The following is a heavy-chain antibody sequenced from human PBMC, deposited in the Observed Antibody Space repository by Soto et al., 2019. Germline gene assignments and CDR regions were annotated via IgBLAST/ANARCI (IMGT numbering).Heavy chain of an antibody. CDR3: ARLSSGWSNFDY. V-gene: IGHV4-39*01. D-gene: IGHD6-19*01. Sequence: SETRSLTCTVSGESISSRSYYWGWIRQPPGKGLEWIGSIYYSGSTYYNPSLKSRVTISVDTSKNQFSLKLSSVTAADTAVYYCARLSSGWSNFDYWGQGTLVTVSS. J-gene: IGHJ4*02. CDR2: IYYSGST. CDR1: GESISSRSYY.